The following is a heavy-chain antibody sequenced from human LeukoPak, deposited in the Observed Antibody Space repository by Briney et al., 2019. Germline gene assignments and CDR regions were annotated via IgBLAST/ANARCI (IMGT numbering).Heavy chain of an antibody. CDR3: ARTLLPGNWFDP. D-gene: IGHD2-15*01. CDR2: IYYSGST. CDR1: GGSISSSSYY. V-gene: IGHV4-39*07. Sequence: SGTLSLTCAVSGGSISSSSYYWGWIRQPPGKGLERIGSIYYSGSTYYNPSLKSRVTISVDTSKNQFSLKLSSVTAADTAVYYCARTLLPGNWFDPWGQGTLVTVSS. J-gene: IGHJ5*02.